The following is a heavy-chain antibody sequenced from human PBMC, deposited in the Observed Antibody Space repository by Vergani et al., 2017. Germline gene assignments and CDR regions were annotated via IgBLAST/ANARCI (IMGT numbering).Heavy chain of an antibody. CDR2: IYRTGRT. CDR3: ARGAGFTSGWYHSEDAEYFQH. D-gene: IGHD6-19*01. J-gene: IGHJ1*01. CDR1: GFPIYNGYY. V-gene: IGHV4-38-2*01. Sequence: QVQLQESGPGLVKPSETLSLTCAVSGFPIYNGYYWVWIRQPPGKGLEWIGSIYRTGRTHFNPSLKSRVTISVDTSNNHFSLRLNSLTAADTAVYYCARGAGFTSGWYHSEDAEYFQHWGQGTLVTVSS.